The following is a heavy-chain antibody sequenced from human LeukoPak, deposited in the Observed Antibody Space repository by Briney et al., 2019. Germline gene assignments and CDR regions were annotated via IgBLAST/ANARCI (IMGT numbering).Heavy chain of an antibody. J-gene: IGHJ3*02. Sequence: GGSLRLSCAASGFTFNNFAMSWVRQAPGKGLEWVSAISGSGDTTFYADSVKGRCTISRDNSKNTLYLQLNSLRAEDTALYYCTKESGTLVGGAFDIWGRGTMVTVSS. V-gene: IGHV3-23*01. D-gene: IGHD1-7*01. CDR2: ISGSGDTT. CDR1: GFTFNNFA. CDR3: TKESGTLVGGAFDI.